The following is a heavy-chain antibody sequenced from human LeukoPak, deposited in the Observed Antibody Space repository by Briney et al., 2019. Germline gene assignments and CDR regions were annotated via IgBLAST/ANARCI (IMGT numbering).Heavy chain of an antibody. D-gene: IGHD2-2*02. J-gene: IGHJ2*01. CDR1: GYSISSGYY. CDR3: ARRFLGYCSSTSCYTGYWYFDL. Sequence: SETLSLTCTVSGYSISSGYYWGWIRQPPGKGLEWIGSIYHSGSTYYNPSLKSRVTISVDTSKNQFSLKLSSVTAADTAVYYCARRFLGYCSSTSCYTGYWYFDLWGRGTLVTVSS. V-gene: IGHV4-38-2*02. CDR2: IYHSGST.